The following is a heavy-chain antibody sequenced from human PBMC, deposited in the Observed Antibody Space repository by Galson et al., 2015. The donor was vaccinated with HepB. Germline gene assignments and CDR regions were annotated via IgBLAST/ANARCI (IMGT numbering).Heavy chain of an antibody. CDR2: ISYDGSNK. Sequence: SLRLSCAASGFTFSSYAMHWVRQAPGKGLEWVAVISYDGSNKYYADSVKGRFTISRDNSKNTLYLQMSSLRAEDTAVYYCARVGGYSYGYIDYWGQGTLVTVSS. V-gene: IGHV3-30-3*01. CDR3: ARVGGYSYGYIDY. CDR1: GFTFSSYA. J-gene: IGHJ4*02. D-gene: IGHD5-18*01.